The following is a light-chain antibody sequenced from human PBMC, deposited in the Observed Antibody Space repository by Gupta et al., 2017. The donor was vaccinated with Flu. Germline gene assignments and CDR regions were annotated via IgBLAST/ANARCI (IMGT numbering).Light chain of an antibody. CDR1: AFPRQY. CDR2: KDS. J-gene: IGLJ3*02. V-gene: IGLV3-25*03. CDR3: PSTVNVDGWV. Sequence: SGELTQPPSVSVSPGQTARITCSGDAFPRQYDSWYQQRPVQTPILLLYKDSQRPSVIAGRFSASSAGTAVTLTISVVQEEDDAYYYGPSTVNVDGWVFGGGTKLTVL.